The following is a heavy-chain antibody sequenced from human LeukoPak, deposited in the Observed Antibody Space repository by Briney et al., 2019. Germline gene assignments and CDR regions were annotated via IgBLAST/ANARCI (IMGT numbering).Heavy chain of an antibody. D-gene: IGHD4-17*01. J-gene: IGHJ6*02. Sequence: GGSLTLSCAASGFTFSRYWMHWVRQAPGRGLVWVSRINSDGSSTSYADSVKGRFTISRDNAKNTLYLQMNSLRAEETAVYYCARDWFGDYRMDVWGQGTTVTVSS. CDR2: INSDGSST. V-gene: IGHV3-74*01. CDR1: GFTFSRYW. CDR3: ARDWFGDYRMDV.